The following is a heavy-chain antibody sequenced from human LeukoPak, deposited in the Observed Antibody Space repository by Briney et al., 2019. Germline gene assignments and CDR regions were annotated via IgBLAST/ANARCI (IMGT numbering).Heavy chain of an antibody. CDR3: ARGADGVSSNSRGWFDP. V-gene: IGHV3-21*01. CDR1: GFTFNRYN. Sequence: GGSLRLSCAASGFTFNRYNMNWVRRAPGKGVEWVSSICTSSSYIYYADSVRGRFTISRDNAKNSLYLQMDSLRAEDTAVYSCARGADGVSSNSRGWFDPWGQGTLVTVSS. D-gene: IGHD2-15*01. J-gene: IGHJ5*02. CDR2: ICTSSSYI.